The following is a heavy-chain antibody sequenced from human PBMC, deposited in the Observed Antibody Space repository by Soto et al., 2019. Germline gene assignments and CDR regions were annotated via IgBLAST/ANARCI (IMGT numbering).Heavy chain of an antibody. CDR2: IIPIFGTA. Sequence: GASVKVSFKASGGSFSSYAISWVRQAPGQGLEWMGGIIPIFGTANYAQKFQGRVTITADESTSTAYMELSSLRSEDTAVYYCARDSGGQDAFDIWGQGTMVTVSS. D-gene: IGHD2-15*01. V-gene: IGHV1-69*13. CDR3: ARDSGGQDAFDI. J-gene: IGHJ3*02. CDR1: GGSFSSYA.